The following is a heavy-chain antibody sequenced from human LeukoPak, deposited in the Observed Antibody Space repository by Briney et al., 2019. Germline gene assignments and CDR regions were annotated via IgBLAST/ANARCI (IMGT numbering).Heavy chain of an antibody. V-gene: IGHV3-20*01. Sequence: GGSLRLSCAASGFSFDDYGMSWVRQAPGKGLERVSGINWNGGSKGYADSVKGRFTISRDNAKNSLYLQMNSLRAEDTALYHCARAVNDYGDYYYYMDVWGKGTTVTISS. J-gene: IGHJ6*03. CDR1: GFSFDDYG. D-gene: IGHD4-17*01. CDR2: INWNGGSK. CDR3: ARAVNDYGDYYYYMDV.